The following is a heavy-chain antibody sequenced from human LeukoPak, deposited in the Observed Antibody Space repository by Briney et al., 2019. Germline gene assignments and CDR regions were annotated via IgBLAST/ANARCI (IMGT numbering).Heavy chain of an antibody. D-gene: IGHD6-13*01. Sequence: SVTLSLKASGYTFTGYYLHWVRQAPGQGLELMGWISLYASGRNYAQKFQGSVTMTIDTSISTAYIEFTRLRSDDTAVYYCARDRGAAAGALSYYYYMDVWGQGIQVTVSS. V-gene: IGHV1-2*02. CDR3: ARDRGAAAGALSYYYYMDV. CDR1: GYTFTGYY. CDR2: ISLYASGR. J-gene: IGHJ6*03.